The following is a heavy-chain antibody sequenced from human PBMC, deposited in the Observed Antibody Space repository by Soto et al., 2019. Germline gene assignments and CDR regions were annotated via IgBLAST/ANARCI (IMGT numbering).Heavy chain of an antibody. D-gene: IGHD3-10*01. V-gene: IGHV1-69*02. CDR1: GDTFNFYS. CDR3: ASCYGAGYRAFDD. Sequence: QVQLVQSGAEVKRPGSSVKVSCKASGDTFNFYSINWVRQAPGLGLEWMGRVNPIVSMSNYAQKFQGRVTMAADTSTRTADMELSCLRSEDTAIYCCASCYGAGYRAFDDWGQGALVSVSS. CDR2: VNPIVSMS. J-gene: IGHJ4*02.